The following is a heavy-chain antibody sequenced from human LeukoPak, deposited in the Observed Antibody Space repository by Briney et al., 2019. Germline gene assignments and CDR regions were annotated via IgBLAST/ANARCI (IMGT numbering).Heavy chain of an antibody. CDR1: GGSISSSSYY. CDR2: IYYSGNT. J-gene: IGHJ6*03. Sequence: SETLSLTCTVSGGSISSSSYYWGWIRQPPGKGLEWIGSIYYSGNTYYNPSLKSRVTISVDTSKIQISLKLNSVTAADTAVYYCARLRDYCYNYMDVWGKGTTVTISS. CDR3: ARLRDYCYNYMDV. V-gene: IGHV4-39*01.